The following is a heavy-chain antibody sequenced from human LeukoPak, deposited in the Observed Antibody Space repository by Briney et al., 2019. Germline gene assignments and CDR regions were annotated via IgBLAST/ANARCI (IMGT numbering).Heavy chain of an antibody. CDR1: GFTLSDYY. D-gene: IGHD3-10*01. CDR2: ISSSGGTM. Sequence: GGSLRLSCAASGFTLSDYYISWIRQAPGKGLEWVSYISSSGGTMFYADSVKGRFTISRDNAKNSLYLQMNSLRAEDTAVYYCAKVAKYYYGSETYYFFEHWGQGTPVTASS. J-gene: IGHJ4*02. V-gene: IGHV3-11*04. CDR3: AKVAKYYYGSETYYFFEH.